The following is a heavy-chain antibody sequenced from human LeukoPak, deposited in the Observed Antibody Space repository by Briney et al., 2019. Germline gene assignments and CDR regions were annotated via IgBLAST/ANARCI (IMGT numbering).Heavy chain of an antibody. D-gene: IGHD5-18*01. J-gene: IGHJ4*02. CDR2: ISTYYGNT. CDR1: GYTFTSYG. Sequence: ASVKVSCKASGYTFTSYGISWVRQAPGQGLEWMGWISTYYGNTNYAQKFQGRVTITRNTSISTAYMELSSLRSEDTAVYYCARVAGQYSYGSDFDYWGQGTLVTVSS. V-gene: IGHV1-18*01. CDR3: ARVAGQYSYGSDFDY.